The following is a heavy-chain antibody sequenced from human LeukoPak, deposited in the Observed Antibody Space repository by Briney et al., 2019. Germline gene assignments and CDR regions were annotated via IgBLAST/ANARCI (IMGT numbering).Heavy chain of an antibody. V-gene: IGHV1-46*01. D-gene: IGHD3-10*01. Sequence: ASVKVSCKASGYTFTRYYMYWVRQAPGQGLEWMGIINPSGGSTNYAQKFQGRVSMTRDTSTNTVYMELSSLRSEDTAVYYCARGPSITMIRGGQWYYYMDVWGKGTTVTISS. J-gene: IGHJ6*03. CDR1: GYTFTRYY. CDR2: INPSGGST. CDR3: ARGPSITMIRGGQWYYYMDV.